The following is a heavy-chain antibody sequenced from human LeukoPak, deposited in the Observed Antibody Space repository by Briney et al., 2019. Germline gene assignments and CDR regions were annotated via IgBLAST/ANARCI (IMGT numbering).Heavy chain of an antibody. CDR3: ARSRSDSSSWREYFQH. Sequence: GGSLRLSCAASGFTVSSNYMSWVSQAPGKGLEWVSVIYSGGSTYYADSVKGRFTISRDNSKNTLYLQMNSLRAEDTAVYYCARSRSDSSSWREYFQHWGQGTLVTVSS. J-gene: IGHJ1*01. V-gene: IGHV3-53*01. CDR1: GFTVSSNY. D-gene: IGHD6-13*01. CDR2: IYSGGST.